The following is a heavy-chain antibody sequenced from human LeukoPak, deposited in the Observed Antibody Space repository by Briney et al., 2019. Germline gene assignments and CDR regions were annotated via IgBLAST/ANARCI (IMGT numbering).Heavy chain of an antibody. CDR1: GFTFSTYG. CDR2: VSSTGSGT. V-gene: IGHV3-23*01. CDR3: AKDGPLLWFGPTDA. Sequence: PGGSLRLSCVASGFTFSTYGMSWVRQAPGKGLEWVAAVSSTGSGTCYPDSLKGRFIISRDNSQNTVFLQMNSLRPEDTAFYFCAKDGPLLWFGPTDAWGQGILVTVSS. J-gene: IGHJ5*02. D-gene: IGHD3-10*01.